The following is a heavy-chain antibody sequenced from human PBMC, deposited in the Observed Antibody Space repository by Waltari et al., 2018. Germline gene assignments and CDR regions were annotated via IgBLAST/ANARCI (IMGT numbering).Heavy chain of an antibody. CDR2: INAGNGNT. J-gene: IGHJ3*02. CDR1: GYTFTSYA. D-gene: IGHD3-10*01. CDR3: ARVDLTIVRGVISADAFDI. V-gene: IGHV1-3*01. Sequence: QVQLVQSGAEVKKPGASVKVSCKASGYTFTSYAMHWVRQAARQRIEWMGWINAGNGNTKYSQKFQGRVTITRDTSASTAYMELSSLRSEDTAVYYCARVDLTIVRGVISADAFDIWGQGTMVTVSS.